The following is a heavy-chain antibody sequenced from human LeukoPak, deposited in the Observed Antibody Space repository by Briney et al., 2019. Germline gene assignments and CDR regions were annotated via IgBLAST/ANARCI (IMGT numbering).Heavy chain of an antibody. Sequence: GGSLRLSCAASGFTVSSNYMSWVRQAPGNGLEWVSVIYSGGSTYYADSVKGRFTISRDNSKNTLYLQMNSLRAEDTAVNYCARDTGRRQWLAADWYFDLWGRGTLVTVSS. CDR2: IYSGGST. CDR1: GFTVSSNY. V-gene: IGHV3-53*01. CDR3: ARDTGRRQWLAADWYFDL. D-gene: IGHD6-19*01. J-gene: IGHJ2*01.